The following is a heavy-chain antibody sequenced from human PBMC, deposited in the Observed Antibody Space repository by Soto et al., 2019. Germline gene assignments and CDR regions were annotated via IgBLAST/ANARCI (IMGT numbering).Heavy chain of an antibody. D-gene: IGHD1-1*01. V-gene: IGHV1-18*01. J-gene: IGHJ4*02. CDR3: ARGRYGDY. CDR2: ISAHNGNT. Sequence: HVHLVQSGPEVKKPGASVKVSCQASGYAFTTYGITWVRQAPGQGLEWMGWISAHNGNTNYAQKLQGRVTVTRDTSTSTAYMELRSLRSDDTAVYYCARGRYGDYWGQGALVTVSS. CDR1: GYAFTTYG.